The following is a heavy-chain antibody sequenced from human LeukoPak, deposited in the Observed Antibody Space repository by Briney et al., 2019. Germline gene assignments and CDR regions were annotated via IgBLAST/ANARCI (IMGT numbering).Heavy chain of an antibody. Sequence: GGSLRLSCAASGFTFSTYGMHWVRQAPGKGLEWVAFIRYDGSNKYYADSVKGRFTISRDNSKNTVYLQMNSLRAEDTAVYYCAAPGVPAATYYFDYWGQGTLVTVPS. CDR2: IRYDGSNK. V-gene: IGHV3-30*02. D-gene: IGHD2-2*01. J-gene: IGHJ4*02. CDR1: GFTFSTYG. CDR3: AAPGVPAATYYFDY.